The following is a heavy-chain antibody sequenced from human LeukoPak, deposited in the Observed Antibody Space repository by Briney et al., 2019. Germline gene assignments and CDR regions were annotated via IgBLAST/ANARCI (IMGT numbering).Heavy chain of an antibody. V-gene: IGHV3-21*01. CDR3: ARNVGDYGDYG. D-gene: IGHD4-17*01. J-gene: IGHJ4*02. CDR1: GFTFSDYY. Sequence: GGSLRLSCAASGFTFSDYYMNWIRQAPGKGLEWVSSISTSSTYIYYADSVKGRFTISRDNAKNSLYLQMNSLRVEDTAVYYCARNVGDYGDYGWGQGTLVTVSS. CDR2: ISTSSTYI.